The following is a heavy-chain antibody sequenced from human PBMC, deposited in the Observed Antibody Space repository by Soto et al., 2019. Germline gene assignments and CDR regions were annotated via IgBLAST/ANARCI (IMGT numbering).Heavy chain of an antibody. Sequence: QVQLVQSGAEVKKPGSSVKVSCKASGGTFSSYAISWVRQAPGQGLEWMGGIIPIFGTANYAQKVQGRVTITADESTSTAYMELSSLRSEDTAVYYCASIYSGLPGFNWFDPWGQGTLVTVSS. J-gene: IGHJ5*02. CDR1: GGTFSSYA. D-gene: IGHD5-12*01. CDR2: IIPIFGTA. V-gene: IGHV1-69*01. CDR3: ASIYSGLPGFNWFDP.